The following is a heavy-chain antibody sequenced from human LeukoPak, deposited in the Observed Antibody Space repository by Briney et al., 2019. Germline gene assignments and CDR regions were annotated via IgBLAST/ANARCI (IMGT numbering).Heavy chain of an antibody. Sequence: SETLSLTCAVYGGSFSGYYWSWIRQPPGKGLEWIGEINHSGSTNYNPSLKSRVTISVYTSKSQFSLKLSSVTAADTAVYYCARDRGSTRPFDYWGQGTLVTVSS. CDR1: GGSFSGYY. V-gene: IGHV4-34*01. D-gene: IGHD2-2*01. CDR3: ARDRGSTRPFDY. CDR2: INHSGST. J-gene: IGHJ4*02.